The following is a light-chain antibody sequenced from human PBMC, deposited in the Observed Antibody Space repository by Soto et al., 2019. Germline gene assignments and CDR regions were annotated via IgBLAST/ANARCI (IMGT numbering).Light chain of an antibody. CDR3: QQYNSYSWT. Sequence: DIRMTQSPSTLSTSVGDRVTITCRASQNIRGWLAWYQRKPGKAPKLLIYDASTLESGVPSRFSGSGSGTEFTLTISSLQPDDFATYYCQQYNSYSWTFGQGTKVDIK. V-gene: IGKV1-5*01. CDR2: DAS. J-gene: IGKJ1*01. CDR1: QNIRGW.